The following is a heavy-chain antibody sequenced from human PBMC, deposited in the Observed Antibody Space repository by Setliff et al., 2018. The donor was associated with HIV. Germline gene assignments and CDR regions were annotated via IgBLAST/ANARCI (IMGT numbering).Heavy chain of an antibody. J-gene: IGHJ4*02. V-gene: IGHV5-51*01. CDR2: IYPGASDI. D-gene: IGHD3-9*01. Sequence: GESLKISCEGSGYRFTSYWIAWVRQMPGKGLECMGIIYPGASDIRYSPSFQGQVTISAGKSINTAYLQWGSLKASDTGIYFCARQTSRYITLSPPDYWGQGTLVTVSS. CDR1: GYRFTSYW. CDR3: ARQTSRYITLSPPDY.